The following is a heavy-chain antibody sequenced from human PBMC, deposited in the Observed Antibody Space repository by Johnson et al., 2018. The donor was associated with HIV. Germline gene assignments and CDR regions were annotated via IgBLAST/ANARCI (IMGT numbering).Heavy chain of an antibody. CDR3: ARLPSGYSRDDLDI. CDR1: GFTFSSYA. Sequence: VQLVESGGGVVQPGRSLRLSCAASGFTFSSYAMHWLRQAPGKGLEWVANINQDGSEKLYVDSVKGRFTISRDNAKNSLYLQMNSLRPEDTAVYYCARLPSGYSRDDLDIWGQGTMVTVSS. CDR2: INQDGSEK. D-gene: IGHD5-18*01. J-gene: IGHJ3*02. V-gene: IGHV3-7*02.